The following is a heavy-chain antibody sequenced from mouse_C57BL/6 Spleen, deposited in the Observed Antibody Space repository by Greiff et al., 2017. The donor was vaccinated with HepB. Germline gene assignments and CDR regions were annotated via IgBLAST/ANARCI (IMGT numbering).Heavy chain of an antibody. CDR1: GYAFSSSW. Sequence: QVQLKESGPELVKPGASVKISCKASGYAFSSSWMNWVKQRPGKGLEWIGRIYPGDGDTNYNGKFKGKATLTADKSSSTAYMQLSSLTSEDSAVYFCARWYYGGFDYWGQGTTLTVSS. D-gene: IGHD1-1*01. V-gene: IGHV1-82*01. CDR2: IYPGDGDT. J-gene: IGHJ2*01. CDR3: ARWYYGGFDY.